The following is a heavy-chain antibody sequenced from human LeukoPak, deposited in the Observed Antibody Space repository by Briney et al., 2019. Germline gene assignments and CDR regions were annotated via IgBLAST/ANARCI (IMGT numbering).Heavy chain of an antibody. Sequence: KTSETLSLTCAVYGGSFSGYYWSWIRQPPGKGLEWIGEINHSGSTNYNPSLKSRVTISVDTSKNQFSLKLSSVTAADTAVYYCARVGTPTGGYSGYDALDYWGQGTLVTVSS. D-gene: IGHD5-12*01. CDR1: GGSFSGYY. CDR3: ARVGTPTGGYSGYDALDY. J-gene: IGHJ4*02. CDR2: INHSGST. V-gene: IGHV4-34*01.